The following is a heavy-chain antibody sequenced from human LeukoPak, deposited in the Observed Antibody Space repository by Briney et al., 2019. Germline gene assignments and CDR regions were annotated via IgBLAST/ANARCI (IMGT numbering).Heavy chain of an antibody. CDR2: VSTSSIFT. Sequence: GGSLRLSCVVSGFTFSSYSMSWVRQAPGKGLEWVSSVSTSSIFTYYADSVKDRFTISRDNAKNSLYLQMNSLRAEDTAVYYCARGRWYYYGSGSYYNYYYGMDVWGQGTTVTVSS. J-gene: IGHJ6*02. CDR1: GFTFSSYS. V-gene: IGHV3-21*01. CDR3: ARGRWYYYGSGSYYNYYYGMDV. D-gene: IGHD3-10*01.